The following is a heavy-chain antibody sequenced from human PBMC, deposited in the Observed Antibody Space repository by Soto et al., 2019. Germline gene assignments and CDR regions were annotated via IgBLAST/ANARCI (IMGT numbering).Heavy chain of an antibody. CDR2: TSGSGDIT. D-gene: IGHD5-18*01. V-gene: IGHV3-23*01. J-gene: IGHJ4*02. CDR3: AKDFIATPGGYLDY. Sequence: GGSLRLSCAASGFTFSSYAMSWVRQAPGKGLEWVSATSGSGDITYYADSVKGRFTISRDNSKNTLYLQMNSLRAEDTAVYYCAKDFIATPGGYLDYWGQGTLVTVSS. CDR1: GFTFSSYA.